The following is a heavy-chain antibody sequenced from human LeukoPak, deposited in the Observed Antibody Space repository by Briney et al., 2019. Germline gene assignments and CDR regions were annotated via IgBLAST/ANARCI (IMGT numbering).Heavy chain of an antibody. CDR2: IKQDGSEK. CDR3: ARDRGVGAT. CDR1: RFTFSSYW. J-gene: IGHJ4*02. V-gene: IGHV3-7*01. D-gene: IGHD1-26*01. Sequence: GGSLRLPCAASRFTFSSYWMSWVRQAPGKGLEWVANIKQDGSEKYYVDSVKGRFTISRDNAKNSLYLQMNSLRAEDTAVYYCARDRGVGATWGQGTLVTVSS.